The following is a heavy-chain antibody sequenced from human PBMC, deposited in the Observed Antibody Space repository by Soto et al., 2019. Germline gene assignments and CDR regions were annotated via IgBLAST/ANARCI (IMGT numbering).Heavy chain of an antibody. J-gene: IGHJ4*02. V-gene: IGHV1-69*06. CDR3: ASSDTYYYDSSGFPFDY. Sequence: GASVKVSCKASGGTFSIYAISGVRQSALRGLDWMGGIIPIFGTANYAQKFQGRVTITADKSTSTAYMELSSLRSEDTAVYYCASSDTYYYDSSGFPFDYWGQGTLVTVSS. CDR2: IIPIFGTA. D-gene: IGHD3-22*01. CDR1: GGTFSIYA.